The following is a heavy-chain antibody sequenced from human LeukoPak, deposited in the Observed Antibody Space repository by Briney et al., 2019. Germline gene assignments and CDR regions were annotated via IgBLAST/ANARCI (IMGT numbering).Heavy chain of an antibody. Sequence: AGGSLRLSCAASGFTFSSYAMSWVRQAPGKGLEWVAGITDNGGDRNYGDSVKGRFTISRDNSMSTLDLQMNSLRAEDTAVYYCARHLELRRGYFDYWGQGTLVTVSS. J-gene: IGHJ4*02. CDR3: ARHLELRRGYFDY. CDR2: ITDNGGDR. V-gene: IGHV3-23*01. D-gene: IGHD1-7*01. CDR1: GFTFSSYA.